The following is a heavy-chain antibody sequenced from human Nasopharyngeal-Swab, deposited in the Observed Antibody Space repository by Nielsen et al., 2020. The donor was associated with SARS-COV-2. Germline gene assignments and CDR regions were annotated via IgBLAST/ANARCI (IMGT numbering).Heavy chain of an antibody. J-gene: IGHJ6*02. D-gene: IGHD6-13*01. CDR1: GYTFTSYG. Sequence: ASVKVSCKASGYTFTSYGISWVRQAPGQGLEWMGWISAYNGNTNYAQKLQGRVTMTTDTSTSTAYMELRSLRSDDTAVYYCARAGRAAAAPSYGMDVRGQGTTVTVSS. CDR3: ARAGRAAAAPSYGMDV. CDR2: ISAYNGNT. V-gene: IGHV1-18*01.